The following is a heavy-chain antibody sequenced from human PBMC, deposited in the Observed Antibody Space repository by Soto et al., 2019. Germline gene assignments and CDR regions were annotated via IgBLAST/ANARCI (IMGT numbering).Heavy chain of an antibody. CDR1: GYRFSGYP. D-gene: IGHD1-26*01. J-gene: IGHJ6*02. CDR2: ISDASDGS. V-gene: IGHV1-3*01. Sequence: ASVKVSCKTSGYRFSGYPIHWVRQAPGQRPEWMGDISDASDGSRFSPTFQGRVTMTRDTSTSTVHMELSSLRSEDTAVYYCVRSRPTGRISSYYYGMDVWGQGTTVTASS. CDR3: VRSRPTGRISSYYYGMDV.